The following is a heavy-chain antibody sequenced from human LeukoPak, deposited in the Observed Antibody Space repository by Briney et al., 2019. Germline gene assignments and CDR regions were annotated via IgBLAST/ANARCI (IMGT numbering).Heavy chain of an antibody. CDR3: ARGTCSGGSCYHFDY. Sequence: ASVKVSCKASGYTFTGYYMHWVRQAPGQGLEWMGWINPNSGGTNYAQKFQGRVTMTRDTSISTAYMELSRLRSDDTAVYYCARGTCSGGSCYHFDYWGQGILVTVSS. CDR1: GYTFTGYY. D-gene: IGHD2-15*01. CDR2: INPNSGGT. V-gene: IGHV1-2*02. J-gene: IGHJ4*02.